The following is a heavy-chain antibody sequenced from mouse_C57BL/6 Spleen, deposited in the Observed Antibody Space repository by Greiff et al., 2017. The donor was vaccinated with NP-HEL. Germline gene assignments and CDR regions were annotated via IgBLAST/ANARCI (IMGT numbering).Heavy chain of an antibody. CDR3: ARCSTVVATRDY. D-gene: IGHD1-1*01. Sequence: QVHVKQPGAELVKPGASVKMSCKASGYTFTSYWITWVKQRPGQGLEWIGDIYPGSGSTNYNEKFKSKATLTVDTSSSTAYMQLSSLTSEDSAVYYGARCSTVVATRDYWGQGTTLTVSS. J-gene: IGHJ2*01. V-gene: IGHV1-55*01. CDR2: IYPGSGST. CDR1: GYTFTSYW.